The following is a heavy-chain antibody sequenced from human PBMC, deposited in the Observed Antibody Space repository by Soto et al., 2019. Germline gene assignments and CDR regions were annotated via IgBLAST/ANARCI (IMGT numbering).Heavy chain of an antibody. CDR1: GFSLSTSGVG. CDR3: PNQQYTYDSGGFSD. CDR2: IYRNDDK. Sequence: GSGPTLVNPTQTLTLTCTFSGFSLSTSGVGVGWIRQPPGKALEWLALIYRNDDKRYSPSLKSRLTIAKDTSKNQVVLTMTNMDPVDTGTYHCPNQQYTYDSGGFSDWGQGTVVT. J-gene: IGHJ3*01. V-gene: IGHV2-5*04. D-gene: IGHD3-22*01.